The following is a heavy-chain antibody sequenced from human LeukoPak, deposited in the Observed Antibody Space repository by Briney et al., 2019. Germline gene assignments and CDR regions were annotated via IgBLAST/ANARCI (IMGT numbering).Heavy chain of an antibody. CDR1: GFTFSSYA. V-gene: IGHV3-23*01. CDR3: AKAAVVGYSSGWYEDY. D-gene: IGHD6-19*01. J-gene: IGHJ4*02. Sequence: PGGSLRLSCAASGFTFSSYAMSWVRQAPGKGLEWVSAISGSGGSTYYADSVKGRFTISRDNSKNTLYLQMNSLRAEDTAVYYCAKAAVVGYSSGWYEDYWGQGTLVTVSS. CDR2: ISGSGGST.